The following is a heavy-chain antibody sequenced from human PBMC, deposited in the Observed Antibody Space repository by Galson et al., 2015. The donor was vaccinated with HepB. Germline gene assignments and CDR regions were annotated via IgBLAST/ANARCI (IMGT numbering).Heavy chain of an antibody. J-gene: IGHJ5*02. CDR1: GFSLSTSGVG. Sequence: PALVKPTQTLTLTCTFSGFSLSTSGVGVGWIRQPPGKALEWLALIYWDDDKRYSPSLKSRLTITKDTSKNQVVLTMTNMDPVDTATYYCAHIQVVGATTGWNPWVQGTLVTVSS. D-gene: IGHD1-26*01. CDR3: AHIQVVGATTGWNP. V-gene: IGHV2-5*02. CDR2: IYWDDDK.